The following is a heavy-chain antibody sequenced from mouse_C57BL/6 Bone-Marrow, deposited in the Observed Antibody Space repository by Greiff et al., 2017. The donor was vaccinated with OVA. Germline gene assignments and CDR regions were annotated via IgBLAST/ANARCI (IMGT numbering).Heavy chain of an antibody. CDR3: ARPGYYGSSYDY. V-gene: IGHV5-17*01. J-gene: IGHJ2*01. CDR2: ISSGSSTI. CDR1: GFTFSDYG. D-gene: IGHD1-1*01. Sequence: DVKLVESGGGLVKPGGSLKLSCAASGFTFSDYGMHWVRQAPEKGLEWVAYISSGSSTIYYADTVKGRFTISRDNAKNTLFLQMTSLRSEDTAMDYCARPGYYGSSYDYWGQGTTLTVSS.